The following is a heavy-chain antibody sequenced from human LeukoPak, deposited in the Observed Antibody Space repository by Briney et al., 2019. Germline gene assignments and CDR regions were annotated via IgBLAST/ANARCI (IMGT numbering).Heavy chain of an antibody. J-gene: IGHJ4*02. CDR2: ISAYNGNT. CDR3: VRDRTKYCSSTSCPLDY. CDR1: GYTFTGYG. Sequence: ASVKVSCKASGYTFTGYGISWVRQAPAQGLEWMGWISAYNGNTNYAQKLQGRVTMTTDTSTSTAYMELSRLRSDDTAVYYCVRDRTKYCSSTSCPLDYWGQGTLVTVSS. V-gene: IGHV1-18*01. D-gene: IGHD2-2*01.